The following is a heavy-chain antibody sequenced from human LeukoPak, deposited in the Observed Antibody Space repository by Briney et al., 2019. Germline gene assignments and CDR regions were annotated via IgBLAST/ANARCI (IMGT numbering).Heavy chain of an antibody. J-gene: IGHJ6*03. CDR2: IYHSGST. CDR1: GYSISSGYY. CDR3: ARDPDCSSTSCYPIPYYYMDV. D-gene: IGHD2-2*01. V-gene: IGHV4-38-2*02. Sequence: PSETLSLTCTVSGYSISSGYYWGWIRQPPGKGLEWIGSIYHSGSTYNNPSLKSRVTISVDTSKNQFSLKLSSVTAADTAVYYCARDPDCSSTSCYPIPYYYMDVWGKGTTVTVSS.